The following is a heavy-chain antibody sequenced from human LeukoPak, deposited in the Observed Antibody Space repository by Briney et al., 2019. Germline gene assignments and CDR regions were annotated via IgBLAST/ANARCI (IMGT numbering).Heavy chain of an antibody. CDR3: AKANSITIFGVISPVDY. CDR2: INSDGSST. D-gene: IGHD3-3*01. Sequence: GGSLRLSCAASGFTFITYWMHWVRQAPGKGLVWVSRINSDGSSTSYADSVKGRFTISRDNSKNTLYLQMNSLRAEDTAVYYCAKANSITIFGVISPVDYWGQGTLVTVSS. V-gene: IGHV3-74*01. J-gene: IGHJ4*02. CDR1: GFTFITYW.